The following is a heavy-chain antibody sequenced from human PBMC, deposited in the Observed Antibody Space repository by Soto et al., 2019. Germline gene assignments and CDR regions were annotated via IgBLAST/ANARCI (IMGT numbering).Heavy chain of an antibody. CDR2: IKQDGSEK. V-gene: IGHV3-7*05. CDR3: AGGTGWLSDS. Sequence: ESGGGLVQPGGSLRLSCAASGFNFNPYWMSWVRQAPGKGLEWVAIIKQDGSEKLYVDSLEGRFTISRDNAKKSLYLQMDSLRVDDTAVYYCAGGTGWLSDSWGQGTLVIVSS. J-gene: IGHJ4*02. D-gene: IGHD3-9*01. CDR1: GFNFNPYW.